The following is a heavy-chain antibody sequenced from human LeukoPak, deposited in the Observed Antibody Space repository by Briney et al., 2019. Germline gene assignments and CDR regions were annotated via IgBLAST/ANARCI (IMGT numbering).Heavy chain of an antibody. Sequence: GASVKVSCKASGYTFTSYDINWVRQAPGQGLEWMGWMNPNRGNTGYAQKYQGRVTMTRNTSISTAYMELSSLRSEDTAMYYGARTLRYFDRPRWTDIWSQGTMVTVSS. J-gene: IGHJ3*02. CDR2: MNPNRGNT. V-gene: IGHV1-8*01. CDR1: GYTFTSYD. CDR3: ARTLRYFDRPRWTDI. D-gene: IGHD3-9*01.